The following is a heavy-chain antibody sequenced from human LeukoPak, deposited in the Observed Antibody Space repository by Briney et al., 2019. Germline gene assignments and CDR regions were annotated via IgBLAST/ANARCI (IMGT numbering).Heavy chain of an antibody. CDR1: GFTFSNYG. Sequence: PGRSLRLSCAASGFTFSNYGLRWIRQAPGKGLEWVGHIKTKTDGGTTDYAAPMKGRFTISRDDSKNTLYLQMNSLRTEDTAVYYCTTGTWIQLWLADYWGQGTLVTVSS. CDR2: IKTKTDGGTT. J-gene: IGHJ4*02. V-gene: IGHV3-15*01. D-gene: IGHD5-18*01. CDR3: TTGTWIQLWLADY.